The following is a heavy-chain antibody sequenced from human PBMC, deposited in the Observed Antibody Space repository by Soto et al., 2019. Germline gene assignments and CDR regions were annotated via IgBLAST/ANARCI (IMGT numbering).Heavy chain of an antibody. J-gene: IGHJ4*02. V-gene: IGHV4-31*03. CDR2: IYYSGST. Sequence: QVQLQESGPGLVKPSQTLSLTCTVSGGSISSGGYYWSWIRQHPGKGLEWIGYIYYSGSTYYNPALKSRXXIXVXXSKNQFSLKLSSVTAADTAVYYCASIYDRGYYFDYWGQGTLVTVSS. CDR1: GGSISSGGYY. D-gene: IGHD3-10*01. CDR3: ASIYDRGYYFDY.